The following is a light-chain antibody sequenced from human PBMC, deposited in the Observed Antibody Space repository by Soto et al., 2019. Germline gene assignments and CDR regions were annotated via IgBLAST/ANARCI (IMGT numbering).Light chain of an antibody. CDR2: DAS. Sequence: DIQMPQSPSPLSASVGDRVTITCRASQSISSWLAWYQQKPGKAPKLLIYDASSLESGVPSRFSGSGSGTEFTLTISSLQPDDFATYYCRQYNSYSWTFGQGTKVDIK. CDR3: RQYNSYSWT. CDR1: QSISSW. J-gene: IGKJ1*01. V-gene: IGKV1-5*01.